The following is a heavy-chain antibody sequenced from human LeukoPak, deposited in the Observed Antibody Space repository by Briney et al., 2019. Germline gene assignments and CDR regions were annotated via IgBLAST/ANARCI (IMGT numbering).Heavy chain of an antibody. CDR3: ARAPELFYFDH. CDR1: GGSISSYY. V-gene: IGHV4-59*01. D-gene: IGHD3-10*01. Sequence: PSLTLSLTCTVSGGSISSYYWSWVRQPPEKGLEWIGYIYDSGTTSYNPSLKSRATISVDTSRNQFSLKLTSVTAADTAVYYCARAPELFYFDHWGQGTLVPVSS. CDR2: IYDSGTT. J-gene: IGHJ4*02.